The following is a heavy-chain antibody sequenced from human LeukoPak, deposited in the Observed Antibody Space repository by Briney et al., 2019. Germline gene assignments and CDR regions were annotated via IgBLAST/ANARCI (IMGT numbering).Heavy chain of an antibody. Sequence: KPSETLSLTCTVSGGSISSGDYYWSWIRQPPGKGLEWIGEINHSGSTNYNPSLKSRVTISVDTSKNQFSLKLSSVTAADTAVYYCARIGLRYSSSWYALPPGMDVWGQGTTVTVSS. CDR3: ARIGLRYSSSWYALPPGMDV. CDR2: INHSGST. CDR1: GGSISSGDYY. D-gene: IGHD6-13*01. J-gene: IGHJ6*02. V-gene: IGHV4-39*07.